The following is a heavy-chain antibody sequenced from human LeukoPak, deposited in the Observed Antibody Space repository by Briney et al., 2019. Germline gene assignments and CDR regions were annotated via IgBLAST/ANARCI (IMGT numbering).Heavy chain of an antibody. CDR1: GFTFSTYG. V-gene: IGHV3-30*02. D-gene: IGHD3-3*01. Sequence: GGSLRLSCAASGFTFSTYGMHWVRQAPGKGLEWVAVIWYGGSNTYYADSVKGRFTISRDNSKNTLYLQMNSLRAEDTAVYYCAKTLLRFLEWLLPDYWGQGTLVTVSS. J-gene: IGHJ4*02. CDR3: AKTLLRFLEWLLPDY. CDR2: IWYGGSNT.